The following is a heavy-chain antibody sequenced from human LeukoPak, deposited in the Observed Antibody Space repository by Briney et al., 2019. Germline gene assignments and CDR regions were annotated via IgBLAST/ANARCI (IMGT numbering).Heavy chain of an antibody. CDR1: GFPLSSHS. CDR2: ISSNIKNI. Sequence: PGGSPSISCAASGFPLSSHSVNWVRQAPGKGLEWVSSISSNIKNIYDAHTVKGRFAIATHNTKNFLFLQTNSLRFQDRAVYYCARDFWEVPHTGLFDSWGQGDLVTLSP. V-gene: IGHV3-21*06. D-gene: IGHD3-16*01. CDR3: ARDFWEVPHTGLFDS. J-gene: IGHJ4*02.